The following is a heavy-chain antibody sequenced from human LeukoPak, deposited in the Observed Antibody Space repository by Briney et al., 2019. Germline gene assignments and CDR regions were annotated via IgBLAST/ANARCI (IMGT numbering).Heavy chain of an antibody. V-gene: IGHV4-4*07. D-gene: IGHD2-21*02. Sequence: SEALSLTCTVSGGSISSYDWSWLRQPAGKGLEWIGRIYNSGSTNYNPSLKSRVTISVDTSKNQFSLKLSSVTAADTAVYYCARVGDDPGDYYYYMDVWGKGTTVTISS. CDR1: GGSISSYD. CDR2: IYNSGST. CDR3: ARVGDDPGDYYYYMDV. J-gene: IGHJ6*03.